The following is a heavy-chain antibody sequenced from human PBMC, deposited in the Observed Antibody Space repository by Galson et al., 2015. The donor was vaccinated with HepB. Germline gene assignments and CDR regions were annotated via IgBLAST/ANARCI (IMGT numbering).Heavy chain of an antibody. D-gene: IGHD3-10*01. CDR1: GFSFTSHG. J-gene: IGHJ6*01. CDR3: ARRVSGTMDV. V-gene: IGHV1-18*04. Sequence: SVKVSCKASGFSFTSHGISWVRQAPGQGLEWMGWISVYNGNTKYAQKFQGRVTMTTDTSTTTAYMELRSLRSDDTAVYYCARRVSGTMDVWGQGTTVAGSS. CDR2: ISVYNGNT.